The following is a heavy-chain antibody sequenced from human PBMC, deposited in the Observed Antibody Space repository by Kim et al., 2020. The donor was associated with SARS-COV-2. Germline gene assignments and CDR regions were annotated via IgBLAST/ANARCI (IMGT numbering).Heavy chain of an antibody. CDR2: INAGNGNT. CDR3: ARDRSGPSYYYYGMDV. CDR1: GYTFTSYA. Sequence: ASVKVSCKASGYTFTSYAMHWVRQAPGQRLEWMGWINAGNGNTKYSQKFQGRVTITRDTSASTAYMELSSLRSEDTAVYYCARDRSGPSYYYYGMDVWGQGTTVTVSS. V-gene: IGHV1-3*01. J-gene: IGHJ6*02. D-gene: IGHD3-3*01.